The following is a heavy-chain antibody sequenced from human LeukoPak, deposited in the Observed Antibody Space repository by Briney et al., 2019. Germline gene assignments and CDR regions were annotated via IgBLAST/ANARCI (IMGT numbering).Heavy chain of an antibody. V-gene: IGHV4-34*01. CDR3: ARGRSRGSGSPNYYYYYGMDV. CDR2: INHSGST. D-gene: IGHD3-10*01. CDR1: GGSFSGYY. Sequence: NPSETLSLTCAVYGGSFSGYYWSWIRQPPGKGLEWIGEINHSGSTNYNPSLKSRVTISVDTSKNQFSLKLSSVTAADTAVYYCARGRSRGSGSPNYYYYYGMDVWGQGTTVTVSS. J-gene: IGHJ6*02.